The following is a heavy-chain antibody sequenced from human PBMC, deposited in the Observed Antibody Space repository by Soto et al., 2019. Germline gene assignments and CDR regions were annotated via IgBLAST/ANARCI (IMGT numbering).Heavy chain of an antibody. CDR2: IYYSGST. Sequence: SETLSLTCAVSGYSISSSNWWGWIRQPPGKGLEWIGYIYYSGSTYYNPSLKSRVTISVDTSKNQFSLKLSSVTAADTAVYYCARRRGSIFGVVRAFDIRGQGTMVTVSS. CDR1: GYSISSSNW. J-gene: IGHJ3*02. V-gene: IGHV4-28*01. D-gene: IGHD3-3*01. CDR3: ARRRGSIFGVVRAFDI.